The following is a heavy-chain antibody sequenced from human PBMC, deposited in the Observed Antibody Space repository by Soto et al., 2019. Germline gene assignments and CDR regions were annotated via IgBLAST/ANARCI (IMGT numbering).Heavy chain of an antibody. CDR1: GFTFISYA. CDR2: ISYDGSNK. V-gene: IGHV3-30-3*01. J-gene: IGHJ3*02. D-gene: IGHD3-10*01. Sequence: PWGSLRLSCAASGFTFISYAIHLVRQAPGKGLEWVAVISYDGSNKYYADSVKGRFTISRDNSKNTLYLQMNSLRAEDTAVYYCARSTTMAGAFDIWGQGTMVTVSS. CDR3: ARSTTMAGAFDI.